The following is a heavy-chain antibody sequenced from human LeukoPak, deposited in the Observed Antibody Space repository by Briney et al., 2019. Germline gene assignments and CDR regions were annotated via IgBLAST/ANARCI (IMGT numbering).Heavy chain of an antibody. CDR3: ARVLSNYYYMDV. D-gene: IGHD6-13*01. Sequence: PGGSLRLSCAASGFTFKSYSMNWVRQAPGKGLEWVSYISSSSDIYYADSVKGRFTISRDNAKNSLYLQMNSLRAEDTAVYYCARVLSNYYYMDVWGKGTTVTVSS. J-gene: IGHJ6*03. CDR2: ISSSSDI. V-gene: IGHV3-21*01. CDR1: GFTFKSYS.